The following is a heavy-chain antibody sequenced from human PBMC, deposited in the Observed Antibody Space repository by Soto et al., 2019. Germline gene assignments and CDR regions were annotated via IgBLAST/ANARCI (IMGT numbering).Heavy chain of an antibody. D-gene: IGHD3-16*01. CDR3: ARVGDWFDP. V-gene: IGHV4-30-2*01. Sequence: PSETLSLTCAVSGGSISSGDYSWNWIRQPPGKGLEWIGYIYFGGSTYYNPSLKSRVTISVDTSKNQFSLKLSSVTAADTAVYYCARVGDWFDPWGQGTLVTVS. CDR2: IYFGGST. CDR1: GGSISSGDYS. J-gene: IGHJ5*02.